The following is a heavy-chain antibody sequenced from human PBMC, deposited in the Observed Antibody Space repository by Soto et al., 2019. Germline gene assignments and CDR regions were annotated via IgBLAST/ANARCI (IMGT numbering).Heavy chain of an antibody. J-gene: IGHJ4*02. V-gene: IGHV1-69*13. Sequence: SVKVSCKASGGTFSSYAISWVRQAPGQGLEWMGGIIPIFGTANYAQKFQGRVTITADESTSTAYMELSSLRSEDTAVYYCARSEGYYDSSGYLELDYWGQGTLVTVSS. CDR3: ARSEGYYDSSGYLELDY. D-gene: IGHD3-22*01. CDR1: GGTFSSYA. CDR2: IIPIFGTA.